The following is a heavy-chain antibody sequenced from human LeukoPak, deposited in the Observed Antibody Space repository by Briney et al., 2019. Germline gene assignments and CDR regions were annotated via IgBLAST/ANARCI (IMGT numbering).Heavy chain of an antibody. CDR3: VTVGAHHHWYLDL. CDR2: VSSSGGDI. CDR1: EFTFRNYE. J-gene: IGHJ2*01. V-gene: IGHV3-48*03. Sequence: PGGSLRLSCAASEFTFRNYEINWVRQAPGKELEWVSYVSSSGGDIYYADSVKRRFTISRDNAKNSVYLQMDSLRVEDTAVYYCVTVGAHHHWYLDLWGRGTDVTVSS.